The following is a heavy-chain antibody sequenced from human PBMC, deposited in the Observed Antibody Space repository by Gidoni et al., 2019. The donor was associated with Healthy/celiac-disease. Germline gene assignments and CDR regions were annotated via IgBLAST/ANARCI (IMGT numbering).Heavy chain of an antibody. CDR1: GFTFSGSA. CDR2: IRSKANSYAT. V-gene: IGHV3-73*02. CDR3: TRLINYVDY. Sequence: EVQLVESGGGLVQPGGSLKLSCAASGFTFSGSAMHWVRQASGKGLEWVGRIRSKANSYATAYAASVKGRFTISRDDSKNTAYLQMNSLKTEDTAVYYCTRLINYVDYWGQGTLVTVSS. J-gene: IGHJ4*02.